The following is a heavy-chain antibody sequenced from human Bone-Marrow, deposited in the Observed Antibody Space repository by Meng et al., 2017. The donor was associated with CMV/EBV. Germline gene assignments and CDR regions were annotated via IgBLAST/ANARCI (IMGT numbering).Heavy chain of an antibody. CDR1: GYSFTIYD. Sequence: SVKVSCKASGYSFTIYDINWVRQAPGQGLEWMGGIIPIFGTANYAQKFQGRVTITTDESTSTAYMELSSLRSEDTAVYYCARPSGAAADPYYYYYYGMDVWGQGTTVTVSS. V-gene: IGHV1-69*05. CDR2: IIPIFGTA. CDR3: ARPSGAAADPYYYYYYGMDV. D-gene: IGHD6-13*01. J-gene: IGHJ6*02.